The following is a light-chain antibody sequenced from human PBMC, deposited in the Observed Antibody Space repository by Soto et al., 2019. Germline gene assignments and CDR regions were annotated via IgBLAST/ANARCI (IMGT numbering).Light chain of an antibody. CDR2: EVS. CDR3: CSNGGSRPFEGYV. CDR1: SSDVGSYNL. Sequence: QSVLTQPASVSGSPGQSITISCTGTSSDVGSYNLVSWYQQHPGKAPKLMIYEVSKRPSGVSNRFSGSKSGNTASLTITWLQAEDEADYFCCSNGGSRPFEGYVFGTGTKVTVL. J-gene: IGLJ1*01. V-gene: IGLV2-23*02.